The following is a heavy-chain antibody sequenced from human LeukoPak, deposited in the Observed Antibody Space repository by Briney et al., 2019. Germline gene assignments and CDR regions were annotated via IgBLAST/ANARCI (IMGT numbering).Heavy chain of an antibody. J-gene: IGHJ4*02. CDR3: AKDRWRDGSSSFDN. D-gene: IGHD6-6*01. CDR2: ISTYNGNT. CDR1: GYTFPSYS. V-gene: IGHV1-18*01. Sequence: ASVKVSCKASGYTFPSYSIHWVRQAPGHGLECMGWISTYNGNTNYAQKLQGRVTMTTDTSTSTAYMELRSLRSDDTAVYYCAKDRWRDGSSSFDNWGQGTLVTVSS.